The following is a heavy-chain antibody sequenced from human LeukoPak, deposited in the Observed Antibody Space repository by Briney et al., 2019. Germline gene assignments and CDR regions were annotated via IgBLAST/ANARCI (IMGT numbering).Heavy chain of an antibody. CDR2: ISGSGGST. V-gene: IGHV3-23*01. J-gene: IGHJ6*03. Sequence: GGSLRLSCAASGFTFSSYAMSWVRQAPGKGLEWVSAISGSGGSTYYADSVKGRFTISRDNSKNTLYLQMNSLRAEDTAVYYCAKGSRDILTGYYTSHYYYYMDVWGKGTTVTVSS. CDR3: AKGSRDILTGYYTSHYYYYMDV. CDR1: GFTFSSYA. D-gene: IGHD3-9*01.